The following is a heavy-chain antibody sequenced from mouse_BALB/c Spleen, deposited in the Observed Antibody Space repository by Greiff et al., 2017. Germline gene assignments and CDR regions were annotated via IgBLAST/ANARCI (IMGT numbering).Heavy chain of an antibody. V-gene: IGHV14-3*02. J-gene: IGHJ4*01. CDR1: GFNIKDTY. CDR2: IDPANGNT. CDR3: ARAGYYAMDY. Sequence: EVQRVESGAELVKPGASVKLSCTASGFNIKDTYMHWVKQRPEQGLEWIGRIDPANGNTKYDPKFQGKAPITADTASNTAYLQLSSLTSEDTAVYYCARAGYYAMDYWGQGTSVTVSS.